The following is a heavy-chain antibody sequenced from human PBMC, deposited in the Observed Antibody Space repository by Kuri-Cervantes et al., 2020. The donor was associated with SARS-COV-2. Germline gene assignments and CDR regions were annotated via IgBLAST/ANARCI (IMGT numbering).Heavy chain of an antibody. Sequence: SQTLSLTCAVYGGSFSGYYWSWIRQPPGKGLEWIGEINHSGSTYYNPSLKSRVTISVDTSENQFSLKLTSVTAADTAVYYCAREPEYCPVGTCLYTDGAFDIWGQGTRVTVSS. CDR1: GGSFSGYY. J-gene: IGHJ3*02. CDR2: INHSGST. D-gene: IGHD2-8*02. V-gene: IGHV4-34*01. CDR3: AREPEYCPVGTCLYTDGAFDI.